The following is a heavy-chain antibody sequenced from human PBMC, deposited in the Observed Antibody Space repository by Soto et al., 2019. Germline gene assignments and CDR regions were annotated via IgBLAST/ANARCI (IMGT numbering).Heavy chain of an antibody. Sequence: SETLYLTCAVSGGSISSSNWWSWVRQPPGKGLEWIGEIYHSGSTNYNPSLKSRVTISVDKSKNQFSLKLSSVTAADTAVYYCARVQAFGELFEIFDYWGQGTLVTVSS. CDR1: GGSISSSNW. CDR2: IYHSGST. V-gene: IGHV4-4*02. J-gene: IGHJ4*02. CDR3: ARVQAFGELFEIFDY. D-gene: IGHD3-10*01.